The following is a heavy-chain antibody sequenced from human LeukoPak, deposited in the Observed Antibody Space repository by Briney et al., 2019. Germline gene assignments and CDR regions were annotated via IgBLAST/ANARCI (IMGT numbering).Heavy chain of an antibody. CDR3: ARRYYYDSSGYSYYFDF. Sequence: SETLSLTCTVSGGSISSSTYYWGWIRQPPGKGLEWIGSIYYSGSTYYNPPLKSRVTISVDTSKNQFSLNLRSVTAADTAVYYCARRYYYDSSGYSYYFDFWGQGTLVTVSS. V-gene: IGHV4-39*01. J-gene: IGHJ4*02. CDR1: GGSISSSTYY. CDR2: IYYSGST. D-gene: IGHD3-22*01.